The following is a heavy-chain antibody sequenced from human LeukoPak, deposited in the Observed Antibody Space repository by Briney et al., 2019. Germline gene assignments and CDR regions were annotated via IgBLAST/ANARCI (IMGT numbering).Heavy chain of an antibody. D-gene: IGHD4-17*01. CDR3: ARNWGYGDYYYYYYGMDV. V-gene: IGHV1-18*01. CDR2: ISAYNGNT. J-gene: IGHJ6*02. CDR1: GGTFNNYT. Sequence: ASVKVSCKASGGTFNNYTISWVRQAPGQGLEWMGWISAYNGNTNYAQKLQGRVTMTTDTSTSTAYMELRSLRSDDTAVYYCARNWGYGDYYYYYYGMDVWGQGTTVTVSS.